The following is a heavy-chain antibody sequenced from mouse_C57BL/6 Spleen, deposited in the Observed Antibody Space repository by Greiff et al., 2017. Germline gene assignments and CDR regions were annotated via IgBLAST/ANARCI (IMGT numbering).Heavy chain of an antibody. CDR1: GYTFTSYW. D-gene: IGHD2-2*01. V-gene: IGHV1-55*01. J-gene: IGHJ3*01. CDR3: AREGYGYDVGAWFAY. Sequence: VQLQQPGAELVKPGASVKMSCKASGYTFTSYWITWVKQRPGQGLEWIGDIYPGSGSTNYNEKFKSKATLTVDTSSSTAYMQLSSLTSEDSAVYYCAREGYGYDVGAWFAYWGQGTLVTVSA. CDR2: IYPGSGST.